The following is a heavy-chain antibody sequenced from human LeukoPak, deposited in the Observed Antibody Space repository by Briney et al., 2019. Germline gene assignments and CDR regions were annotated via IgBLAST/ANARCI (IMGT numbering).Heavy chain of an antibody. J-gene: IGHJ3*02. D-gene: IGHD3-22*01. CDR3: AHYDSSSYHASDI. V-gene: IGHV3-74*01. CDR2: INSDGSST. CDR1: GFTFSSYW. Sequence: GGSLRLSCAASGFTFSSYWMHWVRQAPGKGLVWVSRINSDGSSTSYADSVKGRFTISRDNAKNTLYLQMNSLRAEDTAVYYCAHYDSSSYHASDIWGQGTMVTVSS.